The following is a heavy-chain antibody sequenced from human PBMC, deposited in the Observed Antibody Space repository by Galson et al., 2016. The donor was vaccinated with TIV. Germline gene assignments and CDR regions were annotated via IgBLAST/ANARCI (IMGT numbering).Heavy chain of an antibody. CDR3: SRERRQCGDNCYLSYYFGMDV. D-gene: IGHD2-21*01. Sequence: SLRLSCAASGFSVSDNYINWVRQAPGKGLEWVSIFSNSDYTNYADSVKGRFTISRDNSKNTVYLHLSRLRAEDTAVYYCSRERRQCGDNCYLSYYFGMDVWGQGTTVTVSS. CDR2: FSNSDYT. V-gene: IGHV3-66*03. CDR1: GFSVSDNY. J-gene: IGHJ6*02.